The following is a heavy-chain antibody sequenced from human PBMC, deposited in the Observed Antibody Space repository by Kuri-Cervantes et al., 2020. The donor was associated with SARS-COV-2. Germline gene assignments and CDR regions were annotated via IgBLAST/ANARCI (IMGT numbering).Heavy chain of an antibody. Sequence: GGSLRLSCGAFGFSLTNYAIHWVRQAPGKGLEWVSVIWYDGKNEYYAGSVKGRFNISRDTSKNTVSLHMNSLRAEDTAMYYCAMGAANSYMDVWGRGTTVTVSS. J-gene: IGHJ6*03. CDR3: AMGAANSYMDV. D-gene: IGHD3-16*01. CDR1: GFSLTNYA. V-gene: IGHV3-33*08. CDR2: IWYDGKNE.